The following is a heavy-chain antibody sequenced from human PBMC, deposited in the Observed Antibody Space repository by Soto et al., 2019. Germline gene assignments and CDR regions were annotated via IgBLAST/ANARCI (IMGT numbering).Heavy chain of an antibody. Sequence: GGSLRLSCAASGFTFDDYAMHWFRQAPGKGLEWVSGISWNSGSKAYAESVKGRFTISRDNAKNSLYLQMNSLRAEDTALYYCAKKGQRGYFDYWGQGTLVTVSS. J-gene: IGHJ4*02. CDR1: GFTFDDYA. V-gene: IGHV3-9*01. CDR3: AKKGQRGYFDY. D-gene: IGHD3-16*01. CDR2: ISWNSGSK.